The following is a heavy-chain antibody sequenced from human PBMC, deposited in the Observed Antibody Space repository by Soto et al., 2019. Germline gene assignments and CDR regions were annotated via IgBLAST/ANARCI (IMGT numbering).Heavy chain of an antibody. CDR2: IKPDGSAT. Sequence: GSLRLSCAVSGFTFGSYWMNWVRLIPGKGLEWVAYIKPDGSATYYVDSVKGRFTISRDNAKNSLYLQMNSLRVEDTSVYYCARAGYCGPGCYYYFDYWGQGTLVTVSS. V-gene: IGHV3-7*01. J-gene: IGHJ4*02. CDR3: ARAGYCGPGCYYYFDY. D-gene: IGHD2-21*02. CDR1: GFTFGSYW.